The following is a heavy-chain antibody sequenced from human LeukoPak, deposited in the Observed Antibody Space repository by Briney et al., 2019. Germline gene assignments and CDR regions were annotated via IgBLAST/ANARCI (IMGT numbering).Heavy chain of an antibody. D-gene: IGHD2-15*01. CDR1: GFTFDDYA. V-gene: IGHV3-9*01. CDR3: AKDRYCSGGSCYRDAFDY. CDR2: ISWNSGSI. J-gene: IGHJ4*02. Sequence: GGSLRLSCAASGFTFDDYAMHWVRQAPGKGLEWVSGISWNSGSIGYADSVKGRFTISRDNAKNSLYLQMNSLRAEDTALYYCAKDRYCSGGSCYRDAFDYWGQGTLVTVSS.